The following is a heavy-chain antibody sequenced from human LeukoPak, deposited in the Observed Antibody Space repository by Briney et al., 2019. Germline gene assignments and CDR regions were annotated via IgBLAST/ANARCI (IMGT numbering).Heavy chain of an antibody. CDR3: ARETRGMDV. CDR2: TYCRSKWYD. J-gene: IGHJ6*04. D-gene: IGHD4-11*01. V-gene: IGHV6-1*01. CDR1: GDSVSNDRTA. Sequence: SQTLSLTCVISGDSVSNDRTAWNWIRQSPSRGLEWLGRTYCRSKWYDDYAVSLKSRITINPDTSKNHFSLHLKSVTPEDTAVYYCARETRGMDVWGKGTTVTVSS.